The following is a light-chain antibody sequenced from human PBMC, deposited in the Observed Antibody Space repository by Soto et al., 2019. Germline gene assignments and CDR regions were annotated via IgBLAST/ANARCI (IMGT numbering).Light chain of an antibody. J-gene: IGKJ3*01. CDR2: AAS. CDR1: QGVANW. CDR3: QQANTVPFT. Sequence: DIQMTQSPSSVSASVGDRVTITCRASQGVANWLAWYQQKPGKPPKLLIYAASSLQSGVPSRFSGRGSGTNYSLTISSLQPEDFATYYCQQANTVPFTFGPGTKVDI. V-gene: IGKV1-12*02.